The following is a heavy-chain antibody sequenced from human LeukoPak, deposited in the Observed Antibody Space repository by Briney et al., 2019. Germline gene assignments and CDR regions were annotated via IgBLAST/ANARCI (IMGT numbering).Heavy chain of an antibody. V-gene: IGHV1-8*03. CDR2: MNPNSGNT. CDR3: ASGKALQYYDYVWGSYCYGWFDP. J-gene: IGHJ5*02. D-gene: IGHD3-16*02. CDR1: GGTFSSYA. Sequence: GASVKVSCKASGGTFSSYAINWVRQATGQGLEWMGWMNPNSGNTGYAQKFQGRVTITRNTSISTAYMELSSLRSEDTAVYYCASGKALQYYDYVWGSYCYGWFDPWGQGTLVTVSS.